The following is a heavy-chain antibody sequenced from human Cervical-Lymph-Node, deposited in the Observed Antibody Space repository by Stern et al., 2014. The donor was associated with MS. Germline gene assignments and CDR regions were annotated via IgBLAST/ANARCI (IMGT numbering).Heavy chain of an antibody. D-gene: IGHD1/OR15-1a*01. J-gene: IGHJ4*02. CDR3: ARSRGSDGNNGY. CDR1: GYQFASYW. Sequence: VQLQESGAEVKKPGESLKISCKGSGYQFASYWIVWVRQLPGQGLQWMGSIYPGDFDTRYSPSFQGQVTSSADKSISTAYLQWSSLRASDTAMYYCARSRGSDGNNGYWGQGTLVTVSS. V-gene: IGHV5-51*01. CDR2: IYPGDFDT.